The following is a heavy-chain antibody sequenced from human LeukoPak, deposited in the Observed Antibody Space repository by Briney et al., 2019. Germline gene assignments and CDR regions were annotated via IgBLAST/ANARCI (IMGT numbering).Heavy chain of an antibody. V-gene: IGHV4-61*01. CDR3: ARDLSSEDSSGTLDY. CDR2: IYYSGST. Sequence: KASETLSLTCTVSGGSVSSGSYYWSWIRQPPGKGLEWIGYIYYSGSTNYNPSLKSRVTISVDTSKNQFSLKLSSVTAADTAVYYCARDLSSEDSSGTLDYWGQGTLVTVSS. J-gene: IGHJ4*02. D-gene: IGHD3-22*01. CDR1: GGSVSSGSYY.